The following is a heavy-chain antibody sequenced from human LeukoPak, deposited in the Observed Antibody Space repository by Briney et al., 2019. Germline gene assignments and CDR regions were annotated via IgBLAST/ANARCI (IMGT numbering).Heavy chain of an antibody. Sequence: GASVKVSCKASGYTFTGYYMHWVRQAPGQGPEWMGWINPNSGCTNSAQKFQGRVTMTRDTSISTAYMELSRLRSDDTAVYYCARDRGSGSYEGWFDPWGQGTLVTVSS. D-gene: IGHD3-10*01. V-gene: IGHV1-2*02. CDR1: GYTFTGYY. CDR2: INPNSGCT. J-gene: IGHJ5*02. CDR3: ARDRGSGSYEGWFDP.